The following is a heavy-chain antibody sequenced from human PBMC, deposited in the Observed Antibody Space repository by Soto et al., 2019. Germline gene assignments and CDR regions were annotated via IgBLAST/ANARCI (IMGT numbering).Heavy chain of an antibody. CDR3: ARAVRSSVGARLDY. CDR2: ISVYDGKT. Sequence: QVQLLQSGAEVKKPGASVKVSCKVSGYSFSNYGITWVRQAPGQGLEWMGWISVYDGKTAYAQKVKDRVTVTIDTSPSTVCMELSSRRSADTAVHHCARAVRSSVGARLDYWGQGTLGTVSS. CDR1: GYSFSNYG. J-gene: IGHJ4*02. D-gene: IGHD1-26*01. V-gene: IGHV1-18*01.